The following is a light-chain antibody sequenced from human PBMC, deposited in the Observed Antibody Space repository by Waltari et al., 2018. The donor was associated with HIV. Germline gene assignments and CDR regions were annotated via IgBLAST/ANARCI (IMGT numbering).Light chain of an antibody. J-gene: IGLJ3*02. V-gene: IGLV2-8*01. CDR3: SSYAGSSTWV. Sequence: QSALTQPPSASGSPGQSVTISCTGISSDAGDDNYVSWYQPSPGKAPKLIIYEVSKRPSGVPDRFSASKSGNTASLSVSGLQADDEAHYYCSSYAGSSTWVFGGGTKVTVL. CDR2: EVS. CDR1: SSDAGDDNY.